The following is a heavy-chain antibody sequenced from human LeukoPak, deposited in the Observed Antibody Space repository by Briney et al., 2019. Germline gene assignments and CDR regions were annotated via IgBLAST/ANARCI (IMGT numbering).Heavy chain of an antibody. Sequence: PSETLSLTCTVSGGSISSGSYYWSWIRQPAGKGLEWIGRIYTSGSTNYNPALKSRVTISVDTSKNQFSLKLSSVTAADTAIYYCARDRYSSGWVKNDYWGQGTLVTVSS. CDR1: GGSISSGSYY. CDR2: IYTSGST. CDR3: ARDRYSSGWVKNDY. V-gene: IGHV4-61*02. D-gene: IGHD6-19*01. J-gene: IGHJ4*02.